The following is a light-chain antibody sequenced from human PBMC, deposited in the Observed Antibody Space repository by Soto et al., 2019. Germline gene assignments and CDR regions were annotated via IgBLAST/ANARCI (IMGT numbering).Light chain of an antibody. CDR3: QQYNNSLWT. CDR2: GAS. J-gene: IGKJ1*01. CDR1: QSVNSN. Sequence: EIVMTQSPATLSVSPGERATLSCRASQSVNSNLVWYQQKPGQAPRLLIYGASTRATSIPGRFSGSGYGTEFTLTISSLQSEDFAVYYCQQYNNSLWTFGQGTKVEIK. V-gene: IGKV3-15*01.